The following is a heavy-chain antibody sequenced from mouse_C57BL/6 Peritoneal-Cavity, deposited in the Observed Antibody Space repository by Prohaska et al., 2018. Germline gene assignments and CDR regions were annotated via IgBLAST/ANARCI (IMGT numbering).Heavy chain of an antibody. Sequence: QVQLQQPGAELVRPGSSVMLSCKASGYTFTSYWMDWVKQRHGQGLEWIGNMYPSVSETHYNQKLKVKATLTVDKSSSAAYMQLSSLTSEDSAVYYCACTYDAMDYWVQGTSVSVSS. CDR2: MYPSVSET. J-gene: IGHJ4*01. CDR3: ACTYDAMDY. V-gene: IGHV1-61*01. CDR1: GYTFTSYW. D-gene: IGHD5-1*01.